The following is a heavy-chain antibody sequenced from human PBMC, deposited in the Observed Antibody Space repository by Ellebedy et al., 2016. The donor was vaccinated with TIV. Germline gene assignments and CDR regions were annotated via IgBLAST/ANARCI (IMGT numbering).Heavy chain of an antibody. CDR3: ARDPTLCFYDRSGFYP. V-gene: IGHV1-69*13. D-gene: IGHD3-22*01. CDR1: GGTFSTYG. Sequence: ASVKVSCXASGGTFSTYGISWVRQAPGQGLEWMGGIIPVFGTRNYAQKFQGRVTITADDSTRTAYMEVSSLRSEDTAVYYCARDPTLCFYDRSGFYPWGQGTLVTVSS. CDR2: IIPVFGTR. J-gene: IGHJ5*02.